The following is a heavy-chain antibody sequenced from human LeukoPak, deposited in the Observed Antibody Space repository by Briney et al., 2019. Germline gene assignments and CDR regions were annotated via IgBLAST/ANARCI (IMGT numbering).Heavy chain of an antibody. V-gene: IGHV3-30*02. J-gene: IGHJ4*02. CDR1: GFTFSDYY. D-gene: IGHD1-1*01. CDR3: AYYHVNEEPPTF. Sequence: PGGSLRLSRAASGFTFSDYYMSWIRQAPGKGLEWVAFVRYDSSNKYYADSVKGRFTVSRDNSKNMLYLQMNSLRAEDTAVYYCAYYHVNEEPPTFWGQGTLVTVSS. CDR2: VRYDSSNK.